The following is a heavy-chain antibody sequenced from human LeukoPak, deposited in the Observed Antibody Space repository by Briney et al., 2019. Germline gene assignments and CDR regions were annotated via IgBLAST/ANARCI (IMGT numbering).Heavy chain of an antibody. CDR1: GFTFSSYE. Sequence: GGSLRLSCAASGFTFSSYEIHWVRQAPGKGLEWVSYISSSGSTMYYADSVKGRFTISRDNSKNTLNLQMNSLRAEDTAVYYCAIFILGYCSGGSCYRDAFDAFDIWGQGTMVTVSS. CDR3: AIFILGYCSGGSCYRDAFDAFDI. J-gene: IGHJ3*02. CDR2: ISSSGSTM. V-gene: IGHV3-48*03. D-gene: IGHD2-15*01.